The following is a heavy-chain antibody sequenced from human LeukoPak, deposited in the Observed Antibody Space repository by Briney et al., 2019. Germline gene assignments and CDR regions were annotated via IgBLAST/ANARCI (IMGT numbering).Heavy chain of an antibody. Sequence: SETLSLTCAVSGGSISSSNWWSWVRQPPGKGLEWIGEIYHSGSTNYNPSLKSRVTISVDKSKNQFSLKLSSVTAADTAVYYCARDSAPLTGIAVAYYYYGMDVWGQGTTVTVSS. V-gene: IGHV4-4*02. D-gene: IGHD6-19*01. CDR2: IYHSGST. J-gene: IGHJ6*02. CDR3: ARDSAPLTGIAVAYYYYGMDV. CDR1: GGSISSSNW.